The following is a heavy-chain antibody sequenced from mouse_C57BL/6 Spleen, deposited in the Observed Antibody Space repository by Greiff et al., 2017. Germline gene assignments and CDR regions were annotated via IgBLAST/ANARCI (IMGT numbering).Heavy chain of an antibody. J-gene: IGHJ4*01. D-gene: IGHD2-4*01. CDR2: ISSGGDYI. V-gene: IGHV5-9-1*02. CDR3: TRDYDYEGDYAMDY. Sequence: EVMLVESGEGLVKPGGSLKLSCAASGFTFSSYAMSWVRQTPEKRLEWVAYISSGGDYIYYADTVKGRFTISRDNARNTLYQQMSSLKSEDTAMYYCTRDYDYEGDYAMDYWGQGTSVTVSS. CDR1: GFTFSSYA.